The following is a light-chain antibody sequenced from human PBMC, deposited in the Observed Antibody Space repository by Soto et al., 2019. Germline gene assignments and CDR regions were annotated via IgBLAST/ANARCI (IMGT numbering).Light chain of an antibody. J-gene: IGLJ1*01. CDR2: NNN. Sequence: QSVLTQPPSASGTPGHRVSISCSGSNSNIGTNTVNWYQQFPGTAPTLLIYNNNQRPSGVPDRSSGSKSGTSASLAISGLQFEAEADYYCAAWDNSVSTFYLFATGTQVTV. V-gene: IGLV1-44*01. CDR1: NSNIGTNT. CDR3: AAWDNSVSTFYL.